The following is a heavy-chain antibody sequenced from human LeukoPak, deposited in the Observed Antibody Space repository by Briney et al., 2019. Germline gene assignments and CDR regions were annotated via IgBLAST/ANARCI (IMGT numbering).Heavy chain of an antibody. Sequence: ASVKVSCKASGYTFTGYYMHWVRQAPGQGLEWMGWINPNSGGTNYAQKFQGRVTMTRDTSISTAHMELSRLRSDDTAVYYCARAFDYGDRPFDYWGQGTLVTVSS. D-gene: IGHD4-17*01. J-gene: IGHJ4*02. CDR1: GYTFTGYY. CDR2: INPNSGGT. V-gene: IGHV1-2*02. CDR3: ARAFDYGDRPFDY.